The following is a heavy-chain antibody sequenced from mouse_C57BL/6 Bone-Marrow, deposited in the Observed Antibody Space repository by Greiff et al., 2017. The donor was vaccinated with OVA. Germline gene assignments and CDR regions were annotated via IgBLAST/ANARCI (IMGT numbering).Heavy chain of an antibody. CDR3: ARSYYSYYFDY. J-gene: IGHJ2*01. D-gene: IGHD2-12*01. CDR1: GFTFSSYT. V-gene: IGHV5-9*01. Sequence: EVKLVESGGGLVKPGGSLKLSCAASGFTFSSYTMSWVRQTPEKRLEWVATISGGGGNTYYPDSVKGRFTISRDNAKNTLYLQMSSLRSEDTALYYCARSYYSYYFDYWGQGTTLTVSS. CDR2: ISGGGGNT.